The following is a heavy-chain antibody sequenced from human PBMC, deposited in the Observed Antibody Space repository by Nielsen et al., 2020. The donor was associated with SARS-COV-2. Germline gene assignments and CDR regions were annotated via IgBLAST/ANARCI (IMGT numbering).Heavy chain of an antibody. V-gene: IGHV7-4-1*02. D-gene: IGHD2-15*01. CDR2: INTNTGNP. CDR3: ARVWCSGGSCTLFDY. Sequence: ASVKVSCKASGYTFTSYAMNWVRQAPGQGLEWMGWINTNTGNPTYAQGCTGRFVFSLDTSVSTAYLEISSLKGEDTAVYYCARVWCSGGSCTLFDYWGQGTLVTVSS. CDR1: GYTFTSYA. J-gene: IGHJ4*02.